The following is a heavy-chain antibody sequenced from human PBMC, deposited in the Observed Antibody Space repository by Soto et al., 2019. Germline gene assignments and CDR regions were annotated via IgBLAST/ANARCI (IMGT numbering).Heavy chain of an antibody. CDR2: IHYSGSI. V-gene: IGHV4-30-4*08. CDR1: GGSISYEYYH. Sequence: QVQLQQSGPGLVKPSQTLSLTCTVSGGSISYEYYHWTWIRQSPGKGLEWIGYIHYSGSIIYNPSFKSRVNISVDTSKNQFSLQLSSVTAADTAVYFCTREDHGGDRDYYGLDVWGQGTTVTVSS. D-gene: IGHD2-21*02. CDR3: TREDHGGDRDYYGLDV. J-gene: IGHJ6*02.